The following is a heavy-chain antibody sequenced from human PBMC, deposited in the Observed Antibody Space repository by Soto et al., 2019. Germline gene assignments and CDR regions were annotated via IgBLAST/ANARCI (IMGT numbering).Heavy chain of an antibody. CDR1: GYTFTSYD. V-gene: IGHV1-8*01. J-gene: IGHJ4*02. CDR3: ARRCDFWSGRGQFDY. Sequence: ASVKVSCKASGYTFTSYDINWVRQATGQGLEWMGWMNPNSGNTGYAQKFQGRATMTRNTSISTAYMELSSLRSEDTAVYYCARRCDFWSGRGQFDYWGQGTLVTVSS. D-gene: IGHD3-3*01. CDR2: MNPNSGNT.